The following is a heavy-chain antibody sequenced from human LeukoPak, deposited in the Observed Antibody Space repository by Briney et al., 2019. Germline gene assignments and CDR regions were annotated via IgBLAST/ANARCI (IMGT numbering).Heavy chain of an antibody. Sequence: ASVKVSCKASGYTFPGYYIHWVRQAPGQGLEWMGWINHKSGDTRFAQKFQGNVTMTRDTSINTVYMELSRLSSDDTAVYYCAGDGYNSRRFFDYWGQGTLVTVSS. CDR2: INHKSGDT. J-gene: IGHJ4*02. D-gene: IGHD5-24*01. CDR1: GYTFPGYY. V-gene: IGHV1-2*02. CDR3: AGDGYNSRRFFDY.